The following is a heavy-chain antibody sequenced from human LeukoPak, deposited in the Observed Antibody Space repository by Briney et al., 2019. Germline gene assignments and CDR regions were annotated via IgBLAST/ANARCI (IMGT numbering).Heavy chain of an antibody. J-gene: IGHJ4*02. CDR1: GFTFSDYA. D-gene: IGHD2-2*01. CDR2: ISGGGDSA. V-gene: IGHV3-23*01. CDR3: AKLGCTGTICYANY. Sequence: WRSLRLSCAASGFTFSDYAMTWVRQTPGKGLEWVSVISGGGDSADYADSVKGRFTISRDNSKNTLYLQMNSLRAEDTALYYCAKLGCTGTICYANYWGQGTLVTVSS.